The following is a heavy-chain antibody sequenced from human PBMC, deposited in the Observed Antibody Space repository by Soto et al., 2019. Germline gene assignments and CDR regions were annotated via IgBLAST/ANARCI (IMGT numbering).Heavy chain of an antibody. V-gene: IGHV4-31*03. CDR2: IYYSGST. J-gene: IGHJ4*02. Sequence: PSETLSLTCTVSGGSISSSTYYWSWIRQHPGKGLEWIGYIYYSGSTYYNPSLKSRVTISVDTSKNQFSLKLSSVTAADTAVYYCARGRTSSPTPGDYWGQGTLVTVSS. CDR3: ARGRTSSPTPGDY. CDR1: GGSISSSTYY. D-gene: IGHD2-2*01.